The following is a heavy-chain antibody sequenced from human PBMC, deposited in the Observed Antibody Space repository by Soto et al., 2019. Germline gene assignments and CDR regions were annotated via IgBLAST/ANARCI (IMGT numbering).Heavy chain of an antibody. V-gene: IGHV3-33*01. CDR3: ARGLVEWELLRALDY. D-gene: IGHD1-26*01. Sequence: QVQLVESGGGVVQPGRSLRLSCAASGFTFSSYGMHWVRQAPGKGLEWVAVIWYDGSNKYYADSVKGRFTISRDNSKNTLYLQMNSLRAEDTAVYYCARGLVEWELLRALDYWGQGTLVTVSS. J-gene: IGHJ4*02. CDR2: IWYDGSNK. CDR1: GFTFSSYG.